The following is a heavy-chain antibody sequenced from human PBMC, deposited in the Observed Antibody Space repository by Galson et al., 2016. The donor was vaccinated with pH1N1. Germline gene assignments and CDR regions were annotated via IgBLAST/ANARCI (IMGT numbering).Heavy chain of an antibody. Sequence: TLSLTCSVSGDSISRGTYYWSWMRQSAGKGLEWIGRTYSNGDTNYKPSLKSRVTISVDTSKNQFALTLRSVTAEDTALYSCARGLKKIAAGGKWGFFDLWGRGTLVTVSS. V-gene: IGHV4-61*02. CDR1: GDSISRGTYY. CDR3: ARGLKKIAAGGKWGFFDL. D-gene: IGHD6-13*01. J-gene: IGHJ2*01. CDR2: TYSNGDT.